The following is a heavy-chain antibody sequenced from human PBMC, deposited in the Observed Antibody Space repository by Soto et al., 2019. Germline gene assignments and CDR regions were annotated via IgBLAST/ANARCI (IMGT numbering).Heavy chain of an antibody. CDR1: RGTFSSYA. CDR2: IIPIFGTA. Sequence: SAKVSCKASRGTFSSYAISWVRQAPGQGLEWMGGIIPIFGTANYAQKFQGRVTITADESTSTAYMELSSLRSEDTAVYYCARSGPIHYYDSSGPLHYFDYWGQGTLVTVSS. D-gene: IGHD3-22*01. J-gene: IGHJ4*02. CDR3: ARSGPIHYYDSSGPLHYFDY. V-gene: IGHV1-69*13.